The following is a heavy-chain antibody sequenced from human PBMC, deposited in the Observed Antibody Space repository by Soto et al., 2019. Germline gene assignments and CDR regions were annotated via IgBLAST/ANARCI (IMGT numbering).Heavy chain of an antibody. CDR3: ARVVDVRTATYSGMDV. V-gene: IGHV1-3*01. CDR1: GYTFGNYA. CDR2: MNAVTGNE. D-gene: IGHD2-15*01. Sequence: ASVKVSCKAFGYTFGNYAIHWVRQAPGHGLEWLGFMNAVTGNEKSSHLFQDRLILPRETSATTAYLELSGLTSDDTAIYYCARVVDVRTATYSGMDVWGPGTRVTVSS. J-gene: IGHJ6*02.